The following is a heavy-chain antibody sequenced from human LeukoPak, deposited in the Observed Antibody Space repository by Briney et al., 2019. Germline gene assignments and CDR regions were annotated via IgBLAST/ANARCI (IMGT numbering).Heavy chain of an antibody. CDR3: ARPYYYGSALGY. CDR1: GGSISSGGYY. V-gene: IGHV4-30-2*01. CDR2: IYHSGST. D-gene: IGHD3-10*01. Sequence: SQTLSLTCTVSGGSISSGGYYWSWIRQTPGKGLEWIGEIYHSGSTNYNPSLKSRVTISVDKSTNQFSLKLSSVTAADTAVYYCARPYYYGSALGYWGQGTLVTVSS. J-gene: IGHJ4*02.